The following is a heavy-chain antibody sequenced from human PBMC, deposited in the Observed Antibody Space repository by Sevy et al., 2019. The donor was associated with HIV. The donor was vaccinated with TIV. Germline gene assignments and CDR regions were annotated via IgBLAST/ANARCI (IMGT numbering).Heavy chain of an antibody. D-gene: IGHD3-22*01. V-gene: IGHV3-23*01. Sequence: GGSLRLSCAVSGFSFDSYGMTWVRQAPGKGLEWVSGISGSGTRTYYADSVKGRFIISRDNSKNTLYLQMNSLRSEDTAIYCCVKGGGGHYDPDEIGYYFYYYNMDVWGKGTTVTVSS. J-gene: IGHJ6*03. CDR1: GFSFDSYG. CDR3: VKGGGGHYDPDEIGYYFYYYNMDV. CDR2: ISGSGTRT.